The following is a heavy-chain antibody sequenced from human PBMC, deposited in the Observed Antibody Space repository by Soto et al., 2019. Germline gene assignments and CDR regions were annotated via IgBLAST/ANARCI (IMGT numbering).Heavy chain of an antibody. J-gene: IGHJ5*02. CDR3: ARDRYCSSTSCYPRTFNWFDP. Sequence: QVQLVESGGGVVQPGRSLRLSCAASGFTFSSYGMHWVRQAPGKGLEWVAVIWYDGSNKYYADSVKGRFTISRDNSKNTLYLQMNSLRAEDTAVYYCARDRYCSSTSCYPRTFNWFDPWGQGTLVTVSS. CDR2: IWYDGSNK. CDR1: GFTFSSYG. D-gene: IGHD2-2*01. V-gene: IGHV3-33*01.